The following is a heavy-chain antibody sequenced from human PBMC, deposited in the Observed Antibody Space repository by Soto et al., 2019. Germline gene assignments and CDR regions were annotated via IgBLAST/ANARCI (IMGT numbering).Heavy chain of an antibody. Sequence: ASVKVSCKASGFTFTNYGFSWLRQAPGQGLEWMGYISGNVGNTEYARKYQGRVTVTTDTATSTAYMELRSLTSDDTAVYLCAIHPTLSAGGPFDMWGQGTMVTVSS. CDR1: GFTFTNYG. D-gene: IGHD2-15*01. CDR3: AIHPTLSAGGPFDM. V-gene: IGHV1-18*01. J-gene: IGHJ3*02. CDR2: ISGNVGNT.